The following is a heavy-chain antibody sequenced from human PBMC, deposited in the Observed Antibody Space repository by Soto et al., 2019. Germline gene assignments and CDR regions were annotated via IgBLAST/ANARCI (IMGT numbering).Heavy chain of an antibody. CDR3: TRPGRGVDY. J-gene: IGHJ4*02. V-gene: IGHV3-7*01. CDR1: GYAFSNYW. Sequence: VQLVESGGGLVQPGGSLRLSCAASGYAFSNYWMSWVRQAPGKGLEWVANIKQDGSEKYYVDSVKGRFTISRDNAKNSLYLQMNSLRAEDTAVYYCTRPGRGVDYWGQGTLVTVSS. CDR2: IKQDGSEK.